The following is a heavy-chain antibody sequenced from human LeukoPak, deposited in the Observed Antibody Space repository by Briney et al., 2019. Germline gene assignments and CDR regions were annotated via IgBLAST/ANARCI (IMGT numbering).Heavy chain of an antibody. Sequence: ASVKVSCKASGYTFTSYDINWVRQATGQGLEGMGWMNPNSGNTGYAQKFQGRVTMTRNTSISTAYMELSSLRSEDTAVYYCARAARIAAAGTRSRDYYYYMDVWGKGTTVTVSS. V-gene: IGHV1-8*01. CDR1: GYTFTSYD. D-gene: IGHD6-13*01. CDR2: MNPNSGNT. CDR3: ARAARIAAAGTRSRDYYYYMDV. J-gene: IGHJ6*03.